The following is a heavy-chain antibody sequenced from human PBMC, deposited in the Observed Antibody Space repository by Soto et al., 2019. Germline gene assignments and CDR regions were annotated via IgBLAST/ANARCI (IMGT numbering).Heavy chain of an antibody. CDR1: GFTFSSYG. Sequence: QVQLVESGGGVVQPGRSLRLSCAASGFTFSSYGMHWVRQAPGKGLEWVAVISYDGSNKYYADSVKGRVTISRDNSKNTLYLQMNSLRAEDTAVYYCAKMGGAWYSGYDWYYFDYWGQGTLVTVSS. CDR2: ISYDGSNK. CDR3: AKMGGAWYSGYDWYYFDY. J-gene: IGHJ4*02. D-gene: IGHD5-12*01. V-gene: IGHV3-30*18.